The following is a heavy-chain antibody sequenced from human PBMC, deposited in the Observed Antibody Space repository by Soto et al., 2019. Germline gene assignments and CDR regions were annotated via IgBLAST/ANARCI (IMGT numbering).Heavy chain of an antibody. D-gene: IGHD3-22*01. CDR3: AKDFDYYDSRGYYWGYLDY. V-gene: IGHV3-23*01. CDR1: GFTFSSYA. CDR2: INSNGGST. J-gene: IGHJ4*02. Sequence: EVQLLESGGGLVQPGGSLRLSCAASGFTFSSYAMSWVRQAPGKGLEWVSAINSNGGSTYYADSIKGRFTISRDNSKSTLYLQLNSLRDEDTAVYYCAKDFDYYDSRGYYWGYLDYVGQGTLVTVSS.